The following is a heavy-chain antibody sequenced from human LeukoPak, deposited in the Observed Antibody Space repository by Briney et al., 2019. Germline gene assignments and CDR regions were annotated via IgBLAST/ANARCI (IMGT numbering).Heavy chain of an antibody. D-gene: IGHD4-17*01. V-gene: IGHV4-4*02. CDR3: ATYFYGEYGSYYFDY. CDR2: IYHSGTT. Sequence: SGTLSLICAVSGAFITNSHWWSWARQPPGEGLEWISEIYHSGTTNYNPSLQSRVTMSVDKSKNQFSLKLSSVTAADTAVYYCATYFYGEYGSYYFDYWGQGTLVTVSS. CDR1: GAFITNSHW. J-gene: IGHJ4*02.